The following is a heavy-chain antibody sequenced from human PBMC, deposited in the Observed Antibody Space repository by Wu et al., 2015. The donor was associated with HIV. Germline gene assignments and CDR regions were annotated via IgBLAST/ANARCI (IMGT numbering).Heavy chain of an antibody. CDR1: GGTFSSYG. CDR2: IIPIFGTA. CDR3: ARADYGGNFPADDAFDI. J-gene: IGHJ3*02. D-gene: IGHD4-23*01. V-gene: IGHV1-69*12. Sequence: QVQLVQSGAEVKKPESSVKVSCKASGGTFSSYGISWVRQAPGQGLEWMGGIIPIFGTANYAQKFQGRVTITADESTSTAYMELSSLRSEDTAVYYCARADYGGNFPADDAFDIWGQGTMVTVSS.